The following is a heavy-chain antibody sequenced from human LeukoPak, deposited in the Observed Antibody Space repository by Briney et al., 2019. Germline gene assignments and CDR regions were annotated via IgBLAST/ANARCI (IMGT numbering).Heavy chain of an antibody. CDR3: ARGYDSSGYEDFQH. V-gene: IGHV3-74*01. Sequence: GGSLRLSCAASGFTFSNYWTHWVRQAPGKGLVWVSRINSDGINTSYADSVKGRFTISRDNAKNTLNLQMNSLRAEDTALYYCARGYDSSGYEDFQHWGPGTLVTVSS. CDR1: GFTFSNYW. D-gene: IGHD3-22*01. CDR2: INSDGINT. J-gene: IGHJ1*01.